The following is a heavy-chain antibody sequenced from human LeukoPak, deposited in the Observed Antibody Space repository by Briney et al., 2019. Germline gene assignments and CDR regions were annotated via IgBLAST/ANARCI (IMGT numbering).Heavy chain of an antibody. CDR2: IWFDGSSK. CDR3: AKDLPPTIMIA. V-gene: IGHV3-30*02. J-gene: IGHJ5*02. CDR1: GSTFSTYG. D-gene: IGHD2-2*02. Sequence: PGGSLRLSCAAPGSTFSTYGMQWVRQAPGKGLEWLSFIWFDGSSKHYADSVKGRFIISRDNSKSTLYLEMNSLRPEDTGVYYCAKDLPPTIMIAWGQGTLVTVSS.